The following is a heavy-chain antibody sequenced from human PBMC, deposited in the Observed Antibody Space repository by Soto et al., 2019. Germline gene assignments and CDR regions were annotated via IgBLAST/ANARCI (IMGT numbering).Heavy chain of an antibody. D-gene: IGHD6-19*01. CDR1: GFTFTSSA. CDR2: IVVGSGNT. CDR3: AAAEGGPMAGAY. J-gene: IGHJ4*02. Sequence: GASLKFSLKSSGFTFTSSAVQWVRQARGQRLEWIGWIVVGSGNTNYAQKFQERVTITRDMSTSTAYMELSSLRSEDTAVYYCAAAEGGPMAGAYWGQGTLVTVSS. V-gene: IGHV1-58*01.